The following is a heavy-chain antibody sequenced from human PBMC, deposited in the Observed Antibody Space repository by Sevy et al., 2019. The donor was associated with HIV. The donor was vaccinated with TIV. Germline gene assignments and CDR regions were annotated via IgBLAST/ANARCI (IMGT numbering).Heavy chain of an antibody. V-gene: IGHV3-21*01. CDR3: ARDFGPGIAAAPDL. J-gene: IGHJ2*01. Sequence: GGSLRLSCAASGFTFSSYNMNWVRQAPGKRLEWVSSISSSSTYIYYADSVQGRFTISRDNAKNSRFLQINSLRAEDTAVYHCARDFGPGIAAAPDLWGRGTLVTVSS. CDR1: GFTFSSYN. CDR2: ISSSSTYI. D-gene: IGHD6-13*01.